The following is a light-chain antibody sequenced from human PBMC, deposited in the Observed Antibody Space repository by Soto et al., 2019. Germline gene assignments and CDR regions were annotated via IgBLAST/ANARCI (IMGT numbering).Light chain of an antibody. Sequence: QSVLAQPPSASGSPGQSVTISCTGSGSDIGAYNFVSWYQQHPGKAPKLMIFGVTERPSGVPDRFSGSKPGNTASLTVSGLQADDEAVYYCYSYAGRNIWVFGGGTKVTVL. J-gene: IGLJ3*02. CDR3: YSYAGRNIWV. CDR2: GVT. CDR1: GSDIGAYNF. V-gene: IGLV2-8*01.